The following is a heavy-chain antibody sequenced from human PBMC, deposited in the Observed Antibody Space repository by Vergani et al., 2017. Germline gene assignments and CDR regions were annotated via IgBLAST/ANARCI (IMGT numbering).Heavy chain of an antibody. J-gene: IGHJ4*02. V-gene: IGHV3-23*01. CDR2: IAAGGGAT. CDR3: VRKWLTNEEVDY. D-gene: IGHD5-12*01. CDR1: GFTFTDSG. Sequence: EVQLLESGGGSVQPGGSLRLSCAASGFTFTDSGMTWVRQAPGRGLEWVSTIAAGGGATFYADSVKGRFTISRDNSKNILYLQVRTLRVDDSAIYYCVRKWLTNEEVDYWGQGTLVTVSS.